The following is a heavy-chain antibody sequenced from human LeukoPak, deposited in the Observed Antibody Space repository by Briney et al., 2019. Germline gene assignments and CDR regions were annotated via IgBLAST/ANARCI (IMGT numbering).Heavy chain of an antibody. CDR3: ARDGSIESSIAAAATLFDY. CDR2: ISYDGSNK. Sequence: PGRSLRLSCAASGFTFSSYAMHCVRQAPGKGLEWVAVISYDGSNKYYADSVKGRFTISRDNSKNTLYLQMNSLRAEDTAVYYCARDGSIESSIAAAATLFDYWGQGTLVTVSS. V-gene: IGHV3-30*01. CDR1: GFTFSSYA. J-gene: IGHJ4*02. D-gene: IGHD6-13*01.